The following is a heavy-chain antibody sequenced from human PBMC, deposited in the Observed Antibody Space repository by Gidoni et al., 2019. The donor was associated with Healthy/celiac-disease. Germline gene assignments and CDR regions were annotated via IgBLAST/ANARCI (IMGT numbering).Heavy chain of an antibody. D-gene: IGHD6-13*01. CDR3: AREPSSNLLMFDY. J-gene: IGHJ4*02. Sequence: QVQLQESGPGLVKPSQTLSLTCPVSGGSSSSGSYYWSWIRQPAGKGLEWIGRIYTSGRTNYNPSLKSRVTISVDTSKNQFSLKLSSVTAADTAVYYCAREPSSNLLMFDYWGQGTLVTVSS. CDR1: GGSSSSGSYY. CDR2: IYTSGRT. V-gene: IGHV4-61*02.